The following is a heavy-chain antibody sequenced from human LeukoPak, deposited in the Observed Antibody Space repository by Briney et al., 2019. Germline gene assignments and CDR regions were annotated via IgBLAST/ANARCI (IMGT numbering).Heavy chain of an antibody. J-gene: IGHJ4*02. CDR1: GYTFTSYD. CDR2: MNPNSGNT. CDR3: ASLEGIFGVVIGL. Sequence: EASVKVSCKASGYTFTSYDINWVRQATGQGLEWMGWMNPNSGNTGYAQKFQGRVTMTRNTSISTAYMELSGLRSENTAVYYCASLEGIFGVVIGLWGQGTLVTVSS. D-gene: IGHD3-3*01. V-gene: IGHV1-8*01.